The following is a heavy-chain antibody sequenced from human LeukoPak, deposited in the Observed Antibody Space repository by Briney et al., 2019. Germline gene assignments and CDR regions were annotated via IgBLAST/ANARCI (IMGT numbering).Heavy chain of an antibody. Sequence: SETLSLTCAVYGGSFSGYYWSWIRQPPGKGLEWIGEINHSGSTNYNPSLKSRVTISVDTSKNQFSLKLSSVTAADTAVYYCARMHYDILTGYDNFDYWGQGTLVAVSS. CDR1: GGSFSGYY. V-gene: IGHV4-34*01. J-gene: IGHJ4*02. D-gene: IGHD3-9*01. CDR2: INHSGST. CDR3: ARMHYDILTGYDNFDY.